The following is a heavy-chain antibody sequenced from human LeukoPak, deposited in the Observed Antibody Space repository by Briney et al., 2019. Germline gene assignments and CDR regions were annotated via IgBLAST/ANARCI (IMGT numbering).Heavy chain of an antibody. D-gene: IGHD3-22*01. Sequence: PSETLSLTCTVSGGSISSYYWSWIRQPPGKGLEWIGYIYTSGSTNYNPSLKSRVTISVDTSKNQFSLKLSSVTAADTAVYYCARKGRHYYDSSGHPGFYYYYMDVWGKGTTVTVSS. V-gene: IGHV4-4*09. J-gene: IGHJ6*03. CDR1: GGSISSYY. CDR3: ARKGRHYYDSSGHPGFYYYYMDV. CDR2: IYTSGST.